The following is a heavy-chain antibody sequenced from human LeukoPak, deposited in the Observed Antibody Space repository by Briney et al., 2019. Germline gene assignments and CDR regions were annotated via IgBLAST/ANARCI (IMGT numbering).Heavy chain of an antibody. CDR1: GGSFSGYY. Sequence: PSETLSLTCAVYGGSFSGYYWSWIRQPPEKGLEWIGEINHSGSTNYNPSLKSRVTISVDTSKNQFSLKLSSVTAADTAVYYCASLYSSGWYVYWGQGTLVTVSS. CDR3: ASLYSSGWYVY. V-gene: IGHV4-34*01. J-gene: IGHJ4*02. CDR2: INHSGST. D-gene: IGHD6-19*01.